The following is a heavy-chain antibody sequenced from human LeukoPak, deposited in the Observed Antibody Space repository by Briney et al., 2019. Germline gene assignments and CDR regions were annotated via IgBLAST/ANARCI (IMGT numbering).Heavy chain of an antibody. V-gene: IGHV3-15*01. CDR1: GFTFSNAW. CDR3: TRPPMSAITPADY. J-gene: IGHJ4*02. Sequence: PGGSLRLSCAASGFTFSNAWMSWVRQAPGKGLEWVGRIKSKTDGGTTDYAAPVKGRFTISRDNARNSLYLQMSSLRVEDTAVYYCTRPPMSAITPADYWGQGTLVTVSS. D-gene: IGHD3-22*01. CDR2: IKSKTDGGTT.